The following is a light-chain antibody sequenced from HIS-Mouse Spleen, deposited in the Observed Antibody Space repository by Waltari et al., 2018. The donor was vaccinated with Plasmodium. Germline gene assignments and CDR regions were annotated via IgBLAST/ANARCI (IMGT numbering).Light chain of an antibody. CDR1: ALPKKY. V-gene: IGLV3-10*01. CDR3: YSTDSSGNHRV. Sequence: SYELTQPPSVSVSPGQTARITCSGAALPKKYAYWYQQKSGQAPVLVIYEDSKRPSRNPERFSGSSSGTMATLTISGAQVEDEADYYCYSTDSSGNHRVFGGGTKLTVL. J-gene: IGLJ3*02. CDR2: EDS.